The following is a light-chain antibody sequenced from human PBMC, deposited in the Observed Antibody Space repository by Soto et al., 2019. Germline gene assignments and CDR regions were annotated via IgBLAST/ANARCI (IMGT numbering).Light chain of an antibody. Sequence: SYELTQPPSVSVAPGKTASISCGGNNIGSKGVHGYQQKPGQAPVLVIYSDTDLPPVIPERFSGSNSANLATLTISRVEAGDEADYYCQVWDSGSAHVGFGGGTKLTVL. V-gene: IGLV3-21*04. CDR2: SDT. CDR1: NIGSKG. CDR3: QVWDSGSAHVG. J-gene: IGLJ2*01.